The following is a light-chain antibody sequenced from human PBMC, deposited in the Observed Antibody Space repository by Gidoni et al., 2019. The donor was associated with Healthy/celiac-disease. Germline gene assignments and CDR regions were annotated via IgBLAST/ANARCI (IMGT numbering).Light chain of an antibody. V-gene: IGKV1-39*01. J-gene: IGKJ2*01. CDR3: QQSYSTPQT. CDR2: AAS. CDR1: QSISSY. Sequence: DIQMTRSPSSLSASVGDRVTITCRASQSISSYLNWYQQKPGKAPKLLIYAASSLQSGVPSRFSGSGSGTDFTLTISSLQPEDFATYYCQQSYSTPQTFXXXTKLEIK.